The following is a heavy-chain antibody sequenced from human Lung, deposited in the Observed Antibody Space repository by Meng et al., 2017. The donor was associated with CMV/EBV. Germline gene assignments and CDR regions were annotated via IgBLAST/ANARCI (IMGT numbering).Heavy chain of an antibody. CDR2: IGHDGNKK. J-gene: IGHJ4*02. CDR3: AKDRGGELRLLVH. Sequence: GESXKISCAAGGFTFSNYGMHWVRQTPGKGLQWVAFIGHDGNKKFYTDSVRGRFTIDRDNSRNTLLLRMNSLRDEDTAVYYCAKDRGGELRLLVHWGQGAMVTVSS. D-gene: IGHD3-16*01. V-gene: IGHV3-30*02. CDR1: GFTFSNYG.